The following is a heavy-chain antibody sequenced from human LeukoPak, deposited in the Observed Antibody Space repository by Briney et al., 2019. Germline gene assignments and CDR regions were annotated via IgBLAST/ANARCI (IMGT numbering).Heavy chain of an antibody. CDR1: GFTVSSYA. CDR2: ISGSGGST. CDR3: AKDHSTSCFYY. D-gene: IGHD2-2*01. Sequence: GGSLRLSCAASGFTVSSYAMSWVRQAPGKGLGWVSAISGSGGSTYYAASVKGRFTISRDNSKNTLYLQMNSLRAEDTAVYYCAKDHSTSCFYYWGQGTLVTVSS. J-gene: IGHJ4*02. V-gene: IGHV3-23*01.